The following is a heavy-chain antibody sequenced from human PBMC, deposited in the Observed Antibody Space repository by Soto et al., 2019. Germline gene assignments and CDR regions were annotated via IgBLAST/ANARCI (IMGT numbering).Heavy chain of an antibody. V-gene: IGHV3-48*03. D-gene: IGHD2-2*01. CDR1: GFTFSSYE. CDR3: ARQFSTYCSNTMCATPPTGWFDP. Sequence: GGSLRLSCAGSGFTFSSYEMNWVRQAPGKGLEWVSYISSTGSTIYYADSVKGRFTISRDNAKNSLFLQMNSLRADDTAVYYCARQFSTYCSNTMCATPPTGWFDPWGQGTQVTVSS. CDR2: ISSTGSTI. J-gene: IGHJ5*02.